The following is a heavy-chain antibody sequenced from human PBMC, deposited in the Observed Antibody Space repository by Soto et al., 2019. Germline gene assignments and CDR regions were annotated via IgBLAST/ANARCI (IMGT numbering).Heavy chain of an antibody. J-gene: IGHJ4*02. CDR3: VVTATLYYFDY. D-gene: IGHD2-21*02. CDR2: IYYSGST. CDR1: CGSISSGDYY. Sequence: PSATLSLAGTVSCGSISSGDYYWSWIRQPPGKGLEWIVYIYYSGSTYYNPSLKSRVTISVDTSKNQFSLKLSSVTAADTAVYYCVVTATLYYFDYWGQGTLVTVSS. V-gene: IGHV4-30-4*01.